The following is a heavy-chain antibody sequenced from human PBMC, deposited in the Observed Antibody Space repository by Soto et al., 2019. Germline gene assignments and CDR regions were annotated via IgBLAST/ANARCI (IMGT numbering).Heavy chain of an antibody. CDR2: INTGNGYT. J-gene: IGHJ6*02. D-gene: IGHD3-9*01. CDR1: GYTFATYA. CDR3: TSVNTKFLIPDDCAHNFHG. V-gene: IGHV1-3*04. Sequence: QVQLVQSGAEVKKPGASVKVSCKSSGYTFATYAIPWVRQAPGQRLEWMGWINTGNGYTEYSQNCRGRVNITRDTSATTAHMDLSRLRSEVTAMYYCTSVNTKFLIPDDCAHNFHGRGQGTTVIVAS.